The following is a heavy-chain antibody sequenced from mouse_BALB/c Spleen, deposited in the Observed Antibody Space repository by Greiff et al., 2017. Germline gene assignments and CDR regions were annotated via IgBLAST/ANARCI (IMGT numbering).Heavy chain of an antibody. CDR3: AREYYYGSSSLAY. J-gene: IGHJ3*01. CDR2: IWAGGST. V-gene: IGHV2-9*02. Sequence: QVQLQESGPGLVAPSQSLSITCTVSGFSLTSYGVHWVRQPPGKGLEWLGVIWAGGSTNYNSALMSRLSISKDNSKSQVFLKMNSLQTDDTAMYYCAREYYYGSSSLAYWGQGTLVTVSA. CDR1: GFSLTSYG. D-gene: IGHD1-1*01.